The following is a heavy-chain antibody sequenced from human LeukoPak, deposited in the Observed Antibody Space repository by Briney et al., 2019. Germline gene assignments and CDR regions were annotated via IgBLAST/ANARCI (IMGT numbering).Heavy chain of an antibody. CDR3: ARGRVPFGVVTNDAFDI. D-gene: IGHD3-3*01. CDR2: ISGSGGST. V-gene: IGHV3-23*01. J-gene: IGHJ3*02. CDR1: GVTFSTYA. Sequence: GGSLRLSCAAPGVTFSTYAMSWVRQAPGKGLEWVSAISGSGGSTYSADSVKGRFTISRDNSNNTLYLQMHSLRAEDTAVYYCARGRVPFGVVTNDAFDIWGQGTMVTVSS.